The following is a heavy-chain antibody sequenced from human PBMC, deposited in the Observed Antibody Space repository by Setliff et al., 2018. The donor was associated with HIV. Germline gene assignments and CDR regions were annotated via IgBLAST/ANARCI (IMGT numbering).Heavy chain of an antibody. CDR2: ILSTGERT. CDR1: GFTFSNYA. CDR3: AREIRTIEGGALDI. J-gene: IGHJ3*02. D-gene: IGHD1-26*01. V-gene: IGHV3-23*01. Sequence: GGSLRLSCAASGFTFSNYAMSWVRQAPGEGLEWVSAILSTGERTFYADSVKGRFTISRDNSKNTAYLQWNTLKSSDTAMYYCAREIRTIEGGALDIWGQGTSVTVSS.